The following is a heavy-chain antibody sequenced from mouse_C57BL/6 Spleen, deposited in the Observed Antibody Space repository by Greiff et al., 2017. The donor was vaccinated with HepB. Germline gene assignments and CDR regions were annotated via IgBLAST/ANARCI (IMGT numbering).Heavy chain of an antibody. CDR2: IYPRSGNT. CDR1: GYTFTSYG. D-gene: IGHD2-5*01. V-gene: IGHV1-81*01. CDR3: ARNSNSRYAMDY. Sequence: VQLQQSGAELARPGASVKLSCKASGYTFTSYGISWVKQRTGQGLEWIGEIYPRSGNTYYNEKFKGKATLTADKSSSTAYMELRSLTSEDSAVYYCARNSNSRYAMDYWGQGTSVTVSS. J-gene: IGHJ4*01.